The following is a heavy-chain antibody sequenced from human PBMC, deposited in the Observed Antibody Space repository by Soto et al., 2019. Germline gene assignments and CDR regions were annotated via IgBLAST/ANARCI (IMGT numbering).Heavy chain of an antibody. Sequence: QVQLVQSGAEVKKPGSSVKVSCKASGGTFNRYAISWVRQAPGQWLEWMGGIIPIFGIGNDAQRFQGRVTITAYESTGKAYMELSSLRSEDTGVYYCARSAITLFGVVSIPPHYYSEMDVWGQGTTVTVYS. CDR1: GGTFNRYA. V-gene: IGHV1-69*01. D-gene: IGHD3-3*01. CDR3: ARSAITLFGVVSIPPHYYSEMDV. CDR2: IIPIFGIG. J-gene: IGHJ6*02.